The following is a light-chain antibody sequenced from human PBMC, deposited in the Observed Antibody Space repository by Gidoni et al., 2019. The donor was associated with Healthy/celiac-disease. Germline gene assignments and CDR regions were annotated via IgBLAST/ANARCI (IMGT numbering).Light chain of an antibody. J-gene: IGKJ1*01. V-gene: IGKV2-28*01. Sequence: DIVMTQSPLSLPVTPGEPASISCRSSQSLLHSNGYIYLDWYLQKPGQSPQLLIYLGSNRASGVPDRFSGSGSGTDFTLKISRVEAEDFGIYYCMQAIQTLGTFGQGTKVEIK. CDR1: QSLLHSNGYIY. CDR3: MQAIQTLGT. CDR2: LGS.